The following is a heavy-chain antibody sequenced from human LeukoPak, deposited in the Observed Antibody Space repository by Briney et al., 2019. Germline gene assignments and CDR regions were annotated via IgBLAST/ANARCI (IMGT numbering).Heavy chain of an antibody. V-gene: IGHV3-23*01. D-gene: IGHD3-10*01. CDR2: ISGSGGST. CDR1: GFSFSSYA. CDR3: AKDPKLWFGESPFDY. Sequence: QPGGSLRLSCAASGFSFSSYAMSWVRQAPGKGLEWVSAISGSGGSTYYADSVKGRFTISRDNSKNTLYLQMNSLRAEDTAVYYCAKDPKLWFGESPFDYWGQGTLVTVSS. J-gene: IGHJ4*02.